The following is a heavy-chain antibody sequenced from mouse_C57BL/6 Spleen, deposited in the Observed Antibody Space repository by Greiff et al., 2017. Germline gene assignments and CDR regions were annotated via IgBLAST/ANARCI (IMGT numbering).Heavy chain of an antibody. D-gene: IGHD1-1*01. Sequence: VQLQQSGAELARPGASVKLSCKASGYTFTSYGISWVKQRTGQGLEWIGEIYPRSGNTYYNEKFKGKATLTADKSSSTAYMELRSLTSEDSAVYFCARVGTTVVAFYYYARDYWGQGTSVTVSS. V-gene: IGHV1-81*01. CDR2: IYPRSGNT. J-gene: IGHJ4*01. CDR1: GYTFTSYG. CDR3: ARVGTTVVAFYYYARDY.